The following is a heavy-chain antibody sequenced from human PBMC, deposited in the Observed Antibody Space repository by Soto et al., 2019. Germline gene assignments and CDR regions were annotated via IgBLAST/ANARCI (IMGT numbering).Heavy chain of an antibody. CDR3: AGLRTVSAHRNFNP. Sequence: SEPLSSTSAVSSGTLSGCRWWTWVRQPPGNGLEWIGEINQSGSPNYNPSLRSRVTISVDKSKSQFFLKLSSVTAADTAIFFCAGLRTVSAHRNFNPLFQATLITGSS. CDR1: SGTLSGCRW. D-gene: IGHD1-1*01. J-gene: IGHJ5*02. CDR2: INQSGSP. V-gene: IGHV4-4*02.